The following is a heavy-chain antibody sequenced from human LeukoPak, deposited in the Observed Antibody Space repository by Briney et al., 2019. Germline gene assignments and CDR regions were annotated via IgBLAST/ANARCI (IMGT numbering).Heavy chain of an antibody. D-gene: IGHD4-17*01. J-gene: IGHJ6*03. V-gene: IGHV3-7*01. CDR2: IKQDGSEK. CDR3: AGDYGDYERYYMDV. Sequence: GGFLRLSCAASGFTFSSYWMSWVRQAPGKGLEWVANIKQDGSEKYYVDSVKGRFTISRDNAKNSLYLQMNSLRAEDTAVYYCAGDYGDYERYYMDVWGKGTTVTVSS. CDR1: GFTFSSYW.